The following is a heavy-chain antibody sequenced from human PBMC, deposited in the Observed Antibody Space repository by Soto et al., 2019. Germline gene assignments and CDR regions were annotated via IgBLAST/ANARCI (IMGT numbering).Heavy chain of an antibody. V-gene: IGHV1-69*19. Sequence: QVQLVQSGAEMKKPGSSVKVSCQSSGGTFNTYAMNWVRQAPGQGPEWMGDISPMLGAANYAPKFQGRVTIAADESTGTSHMQLSRVTSEDTALYFCAREVQVHTPDFVSWGQRALVTVSS. CDR2: ISPMLGAA. D-gene: IGHD3-10*01. J-gene: IGHJ4*02. CDR3: AREVQVHTPDFVS. CDR1: GGTFNTYA.